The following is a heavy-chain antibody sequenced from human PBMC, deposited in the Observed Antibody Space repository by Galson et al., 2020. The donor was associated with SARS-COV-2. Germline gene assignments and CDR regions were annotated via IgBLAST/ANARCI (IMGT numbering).Heavy chain of an antibody. CDR3: AREVTAAWFAAAGRIDY. CDR2: IYTSGST. D-gene: IGHD6-13*01. J-gene: IGHJ4*02. CDR1: GGSISSGSYY. V-gene: IGHV4-61*02. Sequence: SETLSLTCTVSGGSISSGSYYWSWIRQPAGKGLEWIGRIYTSGSTNYNPSLKSRVTISVDTSKNQFSLKLSSVTAADTAVYYCAREVTAAWFAAAGRIDYWGQGTLVTVSS.